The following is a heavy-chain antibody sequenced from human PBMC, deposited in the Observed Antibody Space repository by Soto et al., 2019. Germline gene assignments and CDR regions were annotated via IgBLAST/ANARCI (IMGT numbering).Heavy chain of an antibody. J-gene: IGHJ6*02. CDR3: AKDGQSGFWSGYYLDV. CDR1: GFTVSSYW. D-gene: IGHD3-3*01. CDR2: ISIDGSRT. V-gene: IGHV3-74*01. Sequence: GGSLRLSCAASGFTVSSYWMHWVRQAPGKGLVWVSRISIDGSRTNYADSVKGRFTISRDNAKNTLYLQMSGLRAEDTAVYYCAKDGQSGFWSGYYLDVWGQGTTVTVSS.